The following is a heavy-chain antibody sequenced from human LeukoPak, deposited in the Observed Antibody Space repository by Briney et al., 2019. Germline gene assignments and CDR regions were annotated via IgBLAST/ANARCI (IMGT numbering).Heavy chain of an antibody. V-gene: IGHV3-33*06. D-gene: IGHD3-22*01. CDR1: GFTFSSYG. Sequence: GGSLRLSCAASGFTFSSYGMHWVRQAPGKGLEWGAVIWYDGSNKYYADSVKGRFTISRDNSKNTLYLQMNSLRAEDTAVYYCAKSHYDSSGYRSFDYWGQGTLVTVSS. CDR2: IWYDGSNK. J-gene: IGHJ4*02. CDR3: AKSHYDSSGYRSFDY.